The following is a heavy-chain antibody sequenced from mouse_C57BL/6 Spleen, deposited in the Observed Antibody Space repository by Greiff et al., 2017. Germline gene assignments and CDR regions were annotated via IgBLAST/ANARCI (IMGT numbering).Heavy chain of an antibody. CDR3: ARTTTVGPYLDY. Sequence: QVQLKQPGAELVKPGASVQMSCKASGYTFTSYWITWVQQRPGQGLEWIGDIYPGCGSTNYNEKFKSKATLTVDKSSSTAYMQLSSLTSEDSAVYYCARTTTVGPYLDYWGQGTTLTVSS. D-gene: IGHD1-1*01. CDR1: GYTFTSYW. J-gene: IGHJ2*01. CDR2: IYPGCGST. V-gene: IGHV1-55*01.